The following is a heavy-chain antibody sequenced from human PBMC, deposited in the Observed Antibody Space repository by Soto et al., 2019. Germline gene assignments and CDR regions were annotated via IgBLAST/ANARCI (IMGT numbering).Heavy chain of an antibody. CDR2: IVVGSGNT. J-gene: IGHJ4*02. CDR1: GFTFTSSA. CDR3: AAVRFNGLNLDY. V-gene: IGHV1-58*02. Sequence: VASVKVSCKASGFTFTSSAMQWVRQARGQRLEWIGWIVVGSGNTNYAQKFQERVTITRDMSTSTAYMELSSLRSEDTAVYYCAAVRFNGLNLDYWGQGTLVPVSS. D-gene: IGHD2-8*01.